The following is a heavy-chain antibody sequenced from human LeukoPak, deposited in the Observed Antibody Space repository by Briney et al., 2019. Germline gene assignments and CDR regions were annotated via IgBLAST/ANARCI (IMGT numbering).Heavy chain of an antibody. CDR2: INPNSGDT. D-gene: IGHD3-16*01. J-gene: IGHJ4*02. Sequence: GASVKVSCKASGYTFTDYYMHWVRRALGQGLEWMGWINPNSGDTNYAQKFQGRVTMTRDTSISTAYMELSRLRSDDTAVYYCARDGGFDYWGQGTLVTVSS. CDR1: GYTFTDYY. CDR3: ARDGGFDY. V-gene: IGHV1-2*02.